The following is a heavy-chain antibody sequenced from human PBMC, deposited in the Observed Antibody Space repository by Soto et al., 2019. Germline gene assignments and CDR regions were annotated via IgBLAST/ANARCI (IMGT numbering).Heavy chain of an antibody. V-gene: IGHV3-30*18. J-gene: IGHJ3*02. D-gene: IGHD5-12*01. CDR3: AKDEFSQRWLHARYGAFDI. CDR1: GFTFSNAW. Sequence: HPGGSLRLSCAASGFTFSNAWMNWVRQAPGKGLEWVAVISYDGSNKYYADSVKGRFTISRDNSKNTLYLQMNSLRAEDTAVYYCAKDEFSQRWLHARYGAFDIWGQGTMVTVSS. CDR2: ISYDGSNK.